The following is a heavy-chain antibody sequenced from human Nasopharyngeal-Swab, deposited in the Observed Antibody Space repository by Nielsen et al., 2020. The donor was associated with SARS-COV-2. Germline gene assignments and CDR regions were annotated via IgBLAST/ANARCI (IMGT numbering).Heavy chain of an antibody. CDR2: IYSGGST. V-gene: IGHV3-66*02. CDR1: GFTVSSNY. Sequence: GESLKISCAASGFTVSSNYTSWVRQAPGKGLEWVSVIYSGGSTYYADSVKGRFTISRDNSKNTLYLQMNSLRAEDTAVYYCARQGFVLYFDYWGQGTLVTVSS. D-gene: IGHD2-8*01. CDR3: ARQGFVLYFDY. J-gene: IGHJ4*02.